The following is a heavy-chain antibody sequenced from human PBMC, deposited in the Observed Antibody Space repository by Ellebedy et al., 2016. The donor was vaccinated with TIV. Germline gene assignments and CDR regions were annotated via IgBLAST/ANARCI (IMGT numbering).Heavy chain of an antibody. CDR2: ISYTGTT. V-gene: IGHV4-59*01. D-gene: IGHD7-27*01. CDR1: GGSITSNY. J-gene: IGHJ4*01. Sequence: SETLSLTCTVSGGSITSNYRSWIRQTPGQGLEWLGHISYTGTTNYNPSLKSRVTISGDTSKNQFSLRLSSVTAADTAVYYCARQLGMKRAIWDLWGQGTLVTVSS. CDR3: ARQLGMKRAIWDL.